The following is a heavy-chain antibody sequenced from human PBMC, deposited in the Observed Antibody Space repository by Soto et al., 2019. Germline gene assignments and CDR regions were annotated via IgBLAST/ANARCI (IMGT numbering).Heavy chain of an antibody. V-gene: IGHV3-23*01. CDR1: GFTFSSYA. Sequence: GSLRLSCAASGFTFSSYAMSWVRQAPGKGLEWVSAISGSGGSTYYADSVKGRFTISRDNSKNTLYLQMNSLRAEDTAVYYCARLLGSPSSPLDYWGQGTLVTVSS. J-gene: IGHJ4*02. CDR3: ARLLGSPSSPLDY. CDR2: ISGSGGST. D-gene: IGHD6-13*01.